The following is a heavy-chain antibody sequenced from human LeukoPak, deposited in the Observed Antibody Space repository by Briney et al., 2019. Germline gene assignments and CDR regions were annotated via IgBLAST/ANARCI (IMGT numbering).Heavy chain of an antibody. CDR3: ARDRRKMAVDY. J-gene: IGHJ4*02. CDR2: IIPIFGTA. V-gene: IGHV1-69*05. CDR1: GGTFSSYA. D-gene: IGHD5-24*01. Sequence: SVKVSCKASGGTFSSYAISWVRQAPGQGLEWMGGIIPIFGTANYAQKFQGRVTMTTDTSTSTAYMELRSLRSDDTAVYYCARDRRKMAVDYWGQGTLVTVSS.